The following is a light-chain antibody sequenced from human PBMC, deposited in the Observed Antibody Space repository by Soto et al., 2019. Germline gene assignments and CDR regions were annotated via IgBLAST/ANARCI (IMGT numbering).Light chain of an antibody. J-gene: IGKJ2*01. CDR3: QHYDGSAHT. Sequence: ETVLTQSPGTVSLSPGERATLSCTTSQSVRSSYLAWYQQKPGQAPRLLIYGVFSRATGIPDRYSGSGSGTEFTLTIIGLEPEDFAVYYCQHYDGSAHTFGQGTKLEI. V-gene: IGKV3-20*01. CDR2: GVF. CDR1: QSVRSSY.